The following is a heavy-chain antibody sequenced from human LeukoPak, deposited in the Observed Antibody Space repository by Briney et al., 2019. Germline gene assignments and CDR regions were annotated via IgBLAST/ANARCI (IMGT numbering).Heavy chain of an antibody. J-gene: IGHJ3*01. Sequence: GGSLRLSCAASGFTFSRYAMSWVRQAPGKGLEWVSAVSGGGGSAYYADSVKGLFTISRDNSKSTLYLQMNSLRAEDTAVYYCAKRMIRGVNHDAFDLWGQGTMVTVSS. D-gene: IGHD3-10*01. CDR3: AKRMIRGVNHDAFDL. CDR1: GFTFSRYA. CDR2: VSGGGGSA. V-gene: IGHV3-23*01.